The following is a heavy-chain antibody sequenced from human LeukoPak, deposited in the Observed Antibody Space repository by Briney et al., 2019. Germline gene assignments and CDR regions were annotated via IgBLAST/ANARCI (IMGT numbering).Heavy chain of an antibody. V-gene: IGHV3-7*01. Sequence: GGSLRLSCAASGFTFSSYWMSWVRQAPGKGLEWEANIKQDGSEKYYVDSVKGRFTISRDNAKNSLYLQMNSLRAEDTAVYYCAGYYYDSSGYYLRLDYWGQGTLVTVSS. J-gene: IGHJ4*02. CDR3: AGYYYDSSGYYLRLDY. CDR2: IKQDGSEK. CDR1: GFTFSSYW. D-gene: IGHD3-22*01.